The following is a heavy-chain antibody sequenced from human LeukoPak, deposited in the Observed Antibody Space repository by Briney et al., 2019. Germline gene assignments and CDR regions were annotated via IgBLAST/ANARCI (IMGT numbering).Heavy chain of an antibody. CDR3: ARGRTTVTTDYFDY. D-gene: IGHD4-17*01. V-gene: IGHV3-48*01. CDR1: GFTFSSYS. J-gene: IGHJ4*02. CDR2: ISSSSSTI. Sequence: GGSLGLSCAASGFTFSSYSMNWVRQAPGKGLEWVSYISSSSSTIYYADSVKGRFTISRDNAKNSLYLQMNSLRVEDTAVYYCARGRTTVTTDYFDYWGQGTLVTVSS.